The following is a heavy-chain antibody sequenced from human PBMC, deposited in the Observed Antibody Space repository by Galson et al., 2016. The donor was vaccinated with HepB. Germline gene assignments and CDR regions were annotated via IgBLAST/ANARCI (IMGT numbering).Heavy chain of an antibody. CDR2: ISSSSSYT. J-gene: IGHJ4*02. Sequence: SLRLSCAASGLTFSDYYMIWIRQAPGKGLEWVSYISSSSSYTNYAESVKGRFTISRDNAKNSLYLQMNSLRAEDTAVYYCARAQTTVVTYIDNWGQGTLVTVSS. CDR3: ARAQTTVVTYIDN. D-gene: IGHD4-23*01. V-gene: IGHV3-11*06. CDR1: GLTFSDYY.